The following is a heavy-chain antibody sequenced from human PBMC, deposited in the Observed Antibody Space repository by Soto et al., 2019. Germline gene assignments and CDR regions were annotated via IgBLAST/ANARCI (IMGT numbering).Heavy chain of an antibody. CDR1: GFTFSSYA. V-gene: IGHV3-23*01. CDR3: AKMWYYYDSSGYLDY. Sequence: PVGSLRLSCAASGFTFSSYAMSWVRQAPGKGLEWVSAISGSGGSTYYADSVKGRFTISRDNSKNTLYLQMNSLRAEDTAVYYCAKMWYYYDSSGYLDYWGQGTLVTVSS. CDR2: ISGSGGST. D-gene: IGHD3-22*01. J-gene: IGHJ4*02.